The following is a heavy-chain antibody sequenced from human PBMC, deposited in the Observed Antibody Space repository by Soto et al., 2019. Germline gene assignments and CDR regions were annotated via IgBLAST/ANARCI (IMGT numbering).Heavy chain of an antibody. CDR2: SNHGGST. V-gene: IGHV4-34*01. CDR1: NGSLSGYY. D-gene: IGHD3-22*01. Sequence: SETRSLTCAVFNGSLSGYYWSWIRQPPGNWPAWIGESNHGGSTNYNPSLRSRLTISVDTSKNQFSLRLRSVTAADTAVYYCARGSRSLYYYDTSASNYFGPWGQGTLVTVSS. CDR3: ARGSRSLYYYDTSASNYFGP. J-gene: IGHJ5*02.